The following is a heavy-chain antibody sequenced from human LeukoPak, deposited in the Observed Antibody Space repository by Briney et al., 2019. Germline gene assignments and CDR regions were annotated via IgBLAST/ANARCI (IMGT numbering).Heavy chain of an antibody. Sequence: GGSLRLSCAASGFTFTRYAMHWVRQAPGKGLEWVAVISYDGNNKYYADSVKGRLTISRDNFKNTLYLQINSLRAEDTAVFYCARDLGWSFDYWGQGTLVTVSS. D-gene: IGHD3/OR15-3a*01. J-gene: IGHJ4*02. CDR1: GFTFTRYA. V-gene: IGHV3-30-3*01. CDR3: ARDLGWSFDY. CDR2: ISYDGNNK.